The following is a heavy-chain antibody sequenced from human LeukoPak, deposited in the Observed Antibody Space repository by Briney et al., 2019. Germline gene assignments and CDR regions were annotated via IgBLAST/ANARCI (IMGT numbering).Heavy chain of an antibody. J-gene: IGHJ4*02. Sequence: SETLSLTCTVSGASFDGDNHCWGWIRQPPGEGMEWIGNIYSSGSTYYNPSLKSRVTISVDTSKNQFSLKLSSVTAADTAVYYCARSLYNSGWYAIGYWGQGTLVTVSS. CDR1: GASFDGDNHC. V-gene: IGHV4-39*01. D-gene: IGHD6-19*01. CDR2: IYSSGST. CDR3: ARSLYNSGWYAIGY.